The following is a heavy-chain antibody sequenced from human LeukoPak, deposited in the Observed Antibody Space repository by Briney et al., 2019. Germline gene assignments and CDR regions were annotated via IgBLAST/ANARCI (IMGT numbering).Heavy chain of an antibody. CDR3: ARAGTYYDILTGYLFDY. CDR2: IKQDGSEK. D-gene: IGHD3-9*01. CDR1: GFTFSGYW. V-gene: IGHV3-7*01. Sequence: GGSLRLSCAASGFTFSGYWMSWVRQAPGKGLEWVANIKQDGSEKYYVDSVKGRFTISRDNAKNSLYLQMNSLRAEDTAVYYCARAGTYYDILTGYLFDYWGQGTLVTVSS. J-gene: IGHJ4*02.